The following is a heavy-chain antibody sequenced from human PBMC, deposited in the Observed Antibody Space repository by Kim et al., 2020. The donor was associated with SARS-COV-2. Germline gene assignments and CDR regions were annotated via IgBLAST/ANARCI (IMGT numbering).Heavy chain of an antibody. Sequence: GGSLRLSCAASGFTFSSYAMSWVRQAPGKGLEWVSAISGSGGSTYYADSVKGRFTISRDNSKNTLYLQMNSLRAEDTAVYYCAKDGYNESGYDYVFGYYYYYYGMDVWGQGTTVTVSS. D-gene: IGHD5-12*01. CDR1: GFTFSSYA. V-gene: IGHV3-23*01. CDR3: AKDGYNESGYDYVFGYYYYYYGMDV. CDR2: ISGSGGST. J-gene: IGHJ6*02.